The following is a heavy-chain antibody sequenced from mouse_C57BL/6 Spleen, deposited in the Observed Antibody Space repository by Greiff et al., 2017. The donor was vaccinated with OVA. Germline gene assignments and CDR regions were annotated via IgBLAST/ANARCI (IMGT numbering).Heavy chain of an antibody. J-gene: IGHJ1*03. Sequence: VQLQQSGAELVMPGASVKLSCKASGYTFTSYWMHWVKQRPGQGLEWIGEIDPSDSYTNYNQKFKGKSTLTVDKSSSTAYMQLSSLTSEDSAVYYCARSGGGSSYWYFDVWGTGTTVTVSS. V-gene: IGHV1-69*01. CDR2: IDPSDSYT. D-gene: IGHD1-1*01. CDR1: GYTFTSYW. CDR3: ARSGGGSSYWYFDV.